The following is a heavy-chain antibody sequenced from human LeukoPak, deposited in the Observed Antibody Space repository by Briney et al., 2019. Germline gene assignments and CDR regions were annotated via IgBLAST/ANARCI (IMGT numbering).Heavy chain of an antibody. CDR2: VYSKGIT. CDR1: GAYNSSFF. CDR3: AGDLYCGSNSCTGGKMDM. Sequence: SETLSLTCTVSGAYNSSFFWSWIRQSSGKGLEWIGYVYSKGITNYNPSLQSRVSISLDTSKNQISLRLNSATAADSAVYYCAGDLYCGSNSCTGGKMDMWGEGTTVTVSS. J-gene: IGHJ3*02. V-gene: IGHV4-59*01. D-gene: IGHD2-2*01.